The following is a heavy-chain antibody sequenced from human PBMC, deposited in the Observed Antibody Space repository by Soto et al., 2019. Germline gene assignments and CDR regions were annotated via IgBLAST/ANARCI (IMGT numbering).Heavy chain of an antibody. Sequence: VQLVESGGGLVQPGGSLRLSCAASGFTFSSSSMNWVRQAPGKGLEWGSYISSSSSTIYYADSVKGGFTISRDNAKNSRYLQINSLRAEDTAVYYCARWGTDHLYYFDYWGQGTLVTVS. V-gene: IGHV3-48*01. CDR3: ARWGTDHLYYFDY. D-gene: IGHD1-1*01. J-gene: IGHJ4*02. CDR1: GFTFSSSS. CDR2: ISSSSSTI.